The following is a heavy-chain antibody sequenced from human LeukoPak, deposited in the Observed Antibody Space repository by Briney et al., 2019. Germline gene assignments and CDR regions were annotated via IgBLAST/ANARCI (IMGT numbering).Heavy chain of an antibody. CDR2: INPNSGGT. D-gene: IGHD5-24*01. V-gene: IGHV1-2*02. Sequence: ASVNVSCKASGYTFTGYYMHWVRQAPGQGLEWMGWINPNSGGTNYAQKFQGRVTMTRDTSIRTASMELSRLRSDDTAVYYCARVRDGYNDAYDIWGQGTVVTVSS. CDR1: GYTFTGYY. J-gene: IGHJ3*02. CDR3: ARVRDGYNDAYDI.